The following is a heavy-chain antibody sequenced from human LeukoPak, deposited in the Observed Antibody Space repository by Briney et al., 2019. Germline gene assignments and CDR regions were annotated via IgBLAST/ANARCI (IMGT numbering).Heavy chain of an antibody. Sequence: GESLKISCKGSGFSFNMYWIGWVRQMPGKGLEWMGIIYPGDSDTRYSPSFQGQVTISVDKYISTAYLQWSSLKASDTAMYYCARRQGCGNTACPPDYWGQGTLVTVSS. D-gene: IGHD4-23*01. V-gene: IGHV5-51*01. CDR1: GFSFNMYW. J-gene: IGHJ4*02. CDR2: IYPGDSDT. CDR3: ARRQGCGNTACPPDY.